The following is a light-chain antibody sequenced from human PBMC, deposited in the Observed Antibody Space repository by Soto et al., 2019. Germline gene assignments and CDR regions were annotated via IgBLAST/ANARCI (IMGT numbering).Light chain of an antibody. J-gene: IGKJ2*01. CDR1: QSISIW. CDR3: QRYNSYPYT. Sequence: DIQMTQSPSTLSASVGDRVTITCRASQSISIWLAWYQQKPGKAPKLLIYKASSLESGVQSRFSGSGSGTEFSLTITCLQPDDFATFYCQRYNSYPYTFGQGTKLEIK. CDR2: KAS. V-gene: IGKV1-5*03.